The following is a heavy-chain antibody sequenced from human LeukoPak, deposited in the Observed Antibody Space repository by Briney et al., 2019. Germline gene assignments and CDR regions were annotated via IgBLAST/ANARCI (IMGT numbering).Heavy chain of an antibody. J-gene: IGHJ4*02. V-gene: IGHV4-39*01. D-gene: IGHD3-10*01. Sequence: PSEALSLTCTVSGGSISSSSYYWVWMRQPPGKGLEWIGSIYYSGSTYYNPSLKSRVTVSVDTSKNQFSLRLNSVTAADTAVYYCARHTSMVRGVTKYYFDYWGQGTLATVSS. CDR3: ARHTSMVRGVTKYYFDY. CDR2: IYYSGST. CDR1: GGSISSSSYY.